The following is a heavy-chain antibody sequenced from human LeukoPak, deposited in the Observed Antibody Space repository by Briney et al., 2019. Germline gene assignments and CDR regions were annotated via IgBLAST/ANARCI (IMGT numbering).Heavy chain of an antibody. V-gene: IGHV1-69*01. D-gene: IGHD6-6*01. CDR3: ARDLTLYSSTSDNRPTDDY. CDR1: GGTFSSYA. CDR2: IIPIFGTA. Sequence: SVKVSCKASGGTFSSYAISWVRQAPGQGLEWMGGIIPIFGTANYAQKFQGRVTITADESTSTAYMELSSLRSEDTAVYYCARDLTLYSSTSDNRPTDDYWGQGTLVTVSS. J-gene: IGHJ4*02.